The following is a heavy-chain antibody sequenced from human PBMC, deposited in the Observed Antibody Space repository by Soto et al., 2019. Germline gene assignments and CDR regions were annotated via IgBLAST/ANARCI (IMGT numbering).Heavy chain of an antibody. V-gene: IGHV4-59*01. CDR1: GGSISSYY. CDR3: ASIPRGSIFGWFDY. J-gene: IGHJ4*02. CDR2: ISHSGST. D-gene: IGHD5-18*01. Sequence: SETLSLTCTVSGGSISSYYWSWIRQPPGKGLEWIGYISHSGSTKYNPSLESRVTMSIDTSRHQFSLKLSFLTAADTAVYYCASIPRGSIFGWFDYWGQGSLVTVSS.